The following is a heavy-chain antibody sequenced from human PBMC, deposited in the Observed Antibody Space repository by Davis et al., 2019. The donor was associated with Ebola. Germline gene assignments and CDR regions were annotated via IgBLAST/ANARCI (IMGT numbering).Heavy chain of an antibody. CDR2: ISSSSSYI. V-gene: IGHV3-21*04. CDR3: AKAYDILTGYYTSNYFDY. CDR1: GFTFSSYS. Sequence: PGGSLRLSCAASGFTFSSYSMNWVRQAPGKGLEWVSSISSSSSYIYYADSVRGRFTISRDNAKNSLYLQMNSLRAEDTAVYYCAKAYDILTGYYTSNYFDYWGQGTLVTVSS. D-gene: IGHD3-9*01. J-gene: IGHJ4*02.